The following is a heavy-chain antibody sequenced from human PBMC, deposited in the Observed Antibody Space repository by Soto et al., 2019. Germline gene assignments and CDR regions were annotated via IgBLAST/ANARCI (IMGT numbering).Heavy chain of an antibody. CDR1: GDSITDYY. CDR2: ISYSGST. V-gene: IGHV4-59*01. CDR3: ARGLYSSSWYRFDY. Sequence: QVQLQDSGPGLLRPSETLSLTCTFSGDSITDYYWNWIRQPPGKGLEWIGYISYSGSTNYNPSLRSRVTISIDTSENQFSLKLKSVTAADTAVYYCARGLYSSSWYRFDYWAQGTLVTVSS. D-gene: IGHD6-13*01. J-gene: IGHJ4*02.